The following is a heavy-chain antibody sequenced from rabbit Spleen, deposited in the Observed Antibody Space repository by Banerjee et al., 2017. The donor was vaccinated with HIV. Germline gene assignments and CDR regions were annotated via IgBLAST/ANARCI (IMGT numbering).Heavy chain of an antibody. D-gene: IGHD2-1*01. J-gene: IGHJ6*01. CDR1: GFSFSSNYD. CDR2: LYTGNGKT. V-gene: IGHV1S40*01. CDR3: ARGSATMTLVITGYYLSL. Sequence: LVESGGGLVQPGASLTLTCTASGFSFSSNYDMCWVRQAPGKGLEWIGCLYTGNGKTYYASWAKGRFTISKTSSTTVTLQMTGLTAADTATYFCARGSATMTLVITGYYLSLWGPGTLVTVS.